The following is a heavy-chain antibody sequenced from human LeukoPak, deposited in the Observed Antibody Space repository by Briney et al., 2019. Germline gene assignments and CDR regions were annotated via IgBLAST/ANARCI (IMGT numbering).Heavy chain of an antibody. Sequence: SETLSLPCAVSGYSISSGYYWGWIRQPPGKGLEWIGSIYHSGSTYYNPSLKSRVTISVDTSKNQFSLKLSSVTAADTAVYYCARGGGYYNYWGQGTLVTVSS. CDR1: GYSISSGYY. J-gene: IGHJ4*02. CDR3: ARGGGYYNY. D-gene: IGHD3-3*01. V-gene: IGHV4-38-2*01. CDR2: IYHSGST.